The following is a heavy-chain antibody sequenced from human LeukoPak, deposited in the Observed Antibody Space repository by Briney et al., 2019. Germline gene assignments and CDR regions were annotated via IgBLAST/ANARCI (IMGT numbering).Heavy chain of an antibody. CDR3: ARSGCGSFPFDY. J-gene: IGHJ4*02. CDR1: GFSLNTYG. V-gene: IGHV3-48*02. Sequence: GGSLRLSCAASGFSLNTYGMSCVRQAPGKGLEWVSYISGSSVSIYYADSVKGRFTISRDNAKNSLYLQMNSLRDEDTALYYCARSGCGSFPFDYWGQGTLVTVSS. CDR2: ISGSSVSI. D-gene: IGHD1-26*01.